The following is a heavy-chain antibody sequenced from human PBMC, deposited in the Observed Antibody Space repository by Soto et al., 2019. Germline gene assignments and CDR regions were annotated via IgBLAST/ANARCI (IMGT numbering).Heavy chain of an antibody. J-gene: IGHJ4*02. Sequence: LXLXXSGXGLVKPSQTLSLTCAVSGGSISSGGYSWSWIRQPPGKGLEWIGYIYHSGSTYYNPSLKSRVTISVDRSKNQFSLKLSSVTAADTAVYYCARGQVVAAQHWGQGTLVTVSS. V-gene: IGHV4-30-2*01. D-gene: IGHD2-15*01. CDR2: IYHSGST. CDR1: GGSISSGGYS. CDR3: ARGQVVAAQH.